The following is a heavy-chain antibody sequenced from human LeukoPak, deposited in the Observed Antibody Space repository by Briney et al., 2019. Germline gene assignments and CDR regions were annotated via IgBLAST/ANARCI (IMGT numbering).Heavy chain of an antibody. D-gene: IGHD6-19*01. CDR3: AREQWLAFDY. J-gene: IGHJ4*02. CDR1: GGSISGYY. V-gene: IGHV4-4*07. Sequence: SETLSLTCAVSGGSISGYYWSWIRQPAGKGLEWIGRIYTNWTTSYSLSLKSRVTMSVDTSKNQFSLKLSSVTAADTAVYYCAREQWLAFDYWGQGTLVTVSS. CDR2: IYTNWTT.